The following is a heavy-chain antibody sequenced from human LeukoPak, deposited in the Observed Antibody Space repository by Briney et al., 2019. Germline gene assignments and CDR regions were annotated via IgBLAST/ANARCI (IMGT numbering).Heavy chain of an antibody. CDR1: GFTVSSCY. V-gene: IGHV3-66*01. J-gene: IGHJ4*02. D-gene: IGHD3-10*01. CDR3: ARGVDYGSRPFDY. CDR2: IYAGGTT. Sequence: GGSLRLSCAASGFTVSSCYVSWVRQAPGKGLEWVSVIYAGGTTYYADSVKDRFTISRDNSKNTLYLQMNNLRAEDTAVYYCARGVDYGSRPFDYWGQGTLVTVSS.